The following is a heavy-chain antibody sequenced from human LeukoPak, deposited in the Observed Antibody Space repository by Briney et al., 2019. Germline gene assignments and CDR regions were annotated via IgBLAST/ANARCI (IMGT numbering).Heavy chain of an antibody. D-gene: IGHD1-7*01. CDR2: IYYSGST. Sequence: SETLSLTCTVSGGSISSSSYYWGWIRQPPGKGLEWIGYIYYSGSTNYNPSLKSRVTISVDTSKNQFSLKLSSVTAADTAVYYCARELELVWFDPWGQGTLVTVSS. CDR3: ARELELVWFDP. V-gene: IGHV4-61*05. J-gene: IGHJ5*02. CDR1: GGSISSSSYY.